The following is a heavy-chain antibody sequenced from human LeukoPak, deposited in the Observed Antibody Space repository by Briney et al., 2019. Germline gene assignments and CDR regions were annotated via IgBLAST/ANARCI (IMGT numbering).Heavy chain of an antibody. CDR2: INHSGST. V-gene: IGHV4-34*01. CDR3: ARGTVTKAFDI. Sequence: PSETLSLTCAVYGGSFSGYYWSWIRQPPGKGLEWIGEINHSGSTNYNPSLKSRVTISVDTSKNQFSLKLSSVTAADTAVYYCARGTVTKAFDIWGQGTMVTVSS. J-gene: IGHJ3*02. CDR1: GGSFSGYY. D-gene: IGHD4-17*01.